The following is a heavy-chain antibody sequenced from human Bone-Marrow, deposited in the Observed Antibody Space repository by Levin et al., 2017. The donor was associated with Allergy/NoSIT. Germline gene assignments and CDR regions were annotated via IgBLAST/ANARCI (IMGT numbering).Heavy chain of an antibody. CDR2: IHFSGST. D-gene: IGHD2-2*01. CDR1: GASIRSYY. Sequence: SETLSLTCSVSGASIRSYYWSWIRQPPGKGLEYIGYIHFSGSTNYNPSLKSRVTISVDTSKKQFSLKLTSVTAADTAVYYCARGGVLGYCSSTNCYPGLDYWGQGTLVTVSS. CDR3: ARGGVLGYCSSTNCYPGLDY. V-gene: IGHV4-59*01. J-gene: IGHJ4*02.